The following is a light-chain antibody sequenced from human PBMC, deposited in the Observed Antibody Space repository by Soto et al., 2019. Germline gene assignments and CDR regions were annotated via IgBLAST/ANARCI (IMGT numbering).Light chain of an antibody. CDR2: DVS. CDR3: SSYTGSSTVV. CDR1: SSDVGGYNY. J-gene: IGLJ2*01. V-gene: IGLV2-14*01. Sequence: QSALTQPASVSGSPGQSITISCTGTSSDVGGYNYVSWYQQHPGKAPKLMIYDVSNRPSGVSNRFSGSKSGNTASLTISGLQAEDEADYYCSSYTGSSTVVFGGGT.